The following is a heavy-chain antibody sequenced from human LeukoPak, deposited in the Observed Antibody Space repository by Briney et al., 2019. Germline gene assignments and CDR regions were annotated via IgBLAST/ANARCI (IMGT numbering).Heavy chain of an antibody. Sequence: GGSLRLSCGASGFTFSSDWMGWVRQAPGKGLEWVANIKQDGSEKYYVDSVKGRFTISRDNDKNSLYLQMNSLRVEDTAVYYCAGEARSGYCTSISCYDYWGQGTLVTVSS. D-gene: IGHD2-2*01. J-gene: IGHJ4*02. CDR1: GFTFSSDW. V-gene: IGHV3-7*01. CDR3: AGEARSGYCTSISCYDY. CDR2: IKQDGSEK.